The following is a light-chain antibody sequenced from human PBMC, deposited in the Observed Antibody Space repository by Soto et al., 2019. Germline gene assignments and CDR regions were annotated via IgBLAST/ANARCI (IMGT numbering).Light chain of an antibody. Sequence: QSVLTQPPSVSGAPGQRVTISCTGSSSNIGAGYDVHWYQQLPGTAPKLLIYYDNLRPSGVPDRISGSKSGTSASLAISGLQSDDEADYYCAAWDDSLNGRVFGTGTQLTVL. V-gene: IGLV1-44*01. J-gene: IGLJ1*01. CDR1: SSNIGAGYD. CDR2: YDN. CDR3: AAWDDSLNGRV.